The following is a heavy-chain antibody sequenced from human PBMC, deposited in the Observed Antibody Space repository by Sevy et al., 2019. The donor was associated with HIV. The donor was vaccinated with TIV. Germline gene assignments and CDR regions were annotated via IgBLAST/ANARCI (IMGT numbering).Heavy chain of an antibody. CDR1: GDSVSSNSAV. Sequence: SQTLSLTCAISGDSVSSNSAVWNWIRQSPSRGLEWLGRTYYRSKWYNDYAESVKSRITINPDTSKNQFSLQLNSVTPEDTAVYYYARDRGSSSWPFDYWGQGTLVIVSS. CDR3: ARDRGSSSWPFDY. D-gene: IGHD6-13*01. V-gene: IGHV6-1*01. J-gene: IGHJ4*02. CDR2: TYYRSKWYN.